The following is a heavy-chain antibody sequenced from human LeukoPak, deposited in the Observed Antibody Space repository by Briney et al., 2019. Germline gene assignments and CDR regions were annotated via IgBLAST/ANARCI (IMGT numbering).Heavy chain of an antibody. CDR3: ARGGDYYDSSGHSAHFDY. Sequence: ASVKVSCKASGYTFTSYDINWVRQATGQGLEWMGCMNTNSGNTGYAQEFQGRVTMTRNSSISTAYMELSSLRSEDTAVYYCARGGDYYDSSGHSAHFDYWGQGTLVTVSS. CDR1: GYTFTSYD. CDR2: MNTNSGNT. V-gene: IGHV1-8*01. D-gene: IGHD3-22*01. J-gene: IGHJ4*02.